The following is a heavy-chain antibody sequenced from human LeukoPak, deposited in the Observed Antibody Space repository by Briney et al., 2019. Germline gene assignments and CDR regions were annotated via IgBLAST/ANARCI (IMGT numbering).Heavy chain of an antibody. J-gene: IGHJ4*02. CDR1: AYTFSGHY. Sequence: ASVKVSCKASAYTFSGHYMHWVRQAPGQGLEWMGWINTNSGATQLAQELRGRVTMTRDTSITTVHMELSRLRSDDTAVYYCARDLGGQTYWGQGTLVIVSS. D-gene: IGHD3-16*01. CDR2: INTNSGAT. V-gene: IGHV1-2*02. CDR3: ARDLGGQTY.